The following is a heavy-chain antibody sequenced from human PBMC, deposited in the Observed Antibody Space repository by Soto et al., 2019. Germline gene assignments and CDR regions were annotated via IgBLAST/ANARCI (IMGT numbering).Heavy chain of an antibody. Sequence: QITLNESGPTVVRPTETLTLTCRFSGFSLTTSGVGVGWIRQSPGKAPEWLALIYWDDDKRYSASLKSSLTITKYTSKNLVVLTVSDLDPTDTATYYCAHRVLRTVFGLVTTTAIYFDFWGQGTPVAVSS. V-gene: IGHV2-5*02. D-gene: IGHD3-3*01. CDR1: GFSLTTSGVG. J-gene: IGHJ4*02. CDR3: AHRVLRTVFGLVTTTAIYFDF. CDR2: IYWDDDK.